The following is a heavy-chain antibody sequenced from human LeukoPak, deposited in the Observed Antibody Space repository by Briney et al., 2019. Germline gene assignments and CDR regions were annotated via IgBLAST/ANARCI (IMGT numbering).Heavy chain of an antibody. J-gene: IGHJ4*02. CDR2: ISYDGSNK. Sequence: GGSLRLSCAASGFTFSSYAMHWVRQAPGKGLEWVAVISYDGSNKYYADSVKGRFTISRDNAKNTVYLQMNSLRAEDTAVFYCVRDLVDPADYWGQGTLVTVSS. D-gene: IGHD2-8*02. CDR3: VRDLVDPADY. CDR1: GFTFSSYA. V-gene: IGHV3-30*04.